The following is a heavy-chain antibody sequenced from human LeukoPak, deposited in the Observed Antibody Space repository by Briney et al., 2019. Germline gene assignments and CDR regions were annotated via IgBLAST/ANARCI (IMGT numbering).Heavy chain of an antibody. CDR2: ISWNSGSI. D-gene: IGHD3-9*01. J-gene: IGHJ4*02. V-gene: IGHV3-9*01. CDR1: GFTFDDYA. Sequence: GGSLRLSCAASGFTFDDYAMHWVRQAPGKGLEWVSGISWNSGSIGYADSVKGRFTISRDNAKNSLYLQMNSLRVEDTAVYFCAKVDDVLTGHIDYWGQGALVTVSS. CDR3: AKVDDVLTGHIDY.